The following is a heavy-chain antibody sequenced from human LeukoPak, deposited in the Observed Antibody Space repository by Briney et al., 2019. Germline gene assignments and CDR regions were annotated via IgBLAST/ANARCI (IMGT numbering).Heavy chain of an antibody. Sequence: SETLSLTCAVYGGSFSGYFWSWIRQPPGKGLEWIGSIYYSGSTYYNPSLKSRVTISVDTSKNQFSLKLSSVTAADTAVYYCARHEGYNLMYYFDYWGQGTLVTVSS. CDR3: ARHEGYNLMYYFDY. CDR2: IYYSGST. D-gene: IGHD3-10*01. CDR1: GGSFSGYF. J-gene: IGHJ4*02. V-gene: IGHV4-34*01.